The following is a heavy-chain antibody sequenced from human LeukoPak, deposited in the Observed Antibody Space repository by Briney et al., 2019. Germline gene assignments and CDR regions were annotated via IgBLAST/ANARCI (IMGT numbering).Heavy chain of an antibody. Sequence: GGSLRLSCAASGFTFNNYGMHWVRQAPGKGLEGVAVISYDGPNKYYADSVRGRFTISRDNSKNTQYLQMNSLRSEDTAVYYCAREFVLRYFEGYMDVWGKGTTVTVSS. V-gene: IGHV3-30*03. CDR2: ISYDGPNK. CDR3: AREFVLRYFEGYMDV. D-gene: IGHD3-9*01. CDR1: GFTFNNYG. J-gene: IGHJ6*03.